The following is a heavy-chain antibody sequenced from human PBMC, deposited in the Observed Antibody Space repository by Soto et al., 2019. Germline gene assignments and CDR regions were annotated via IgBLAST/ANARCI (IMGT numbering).Heavy chain of an antibody. CDR1: GFTFSSYA. Sequence: QVQLVESGGGVVQPGRSLRLSCAASGFTFSSYAMHWVRQAPGKGLEWVAVISNAGSNKYYADSVKGRFTISRDNXKSTLYLQMNSLRAEDTAVYYCAREEAGSGFVFDCWGPGTLVTVSS. CDR3: AREEAGSGFVFDC. V-gene: IGHV3-30-3*01. D-gene: IGHD3-3*01. CDR2: ISNAGSNK. J-gene: IGHJ4*02.